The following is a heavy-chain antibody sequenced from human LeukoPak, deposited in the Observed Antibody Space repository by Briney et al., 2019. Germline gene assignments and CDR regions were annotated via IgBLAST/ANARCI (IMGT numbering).Heavy chain of an antibody. CDR3: VKPYYFSSGSLT. J-gene: IGHJ5*02. V-gene: IGHV3-23*01. Sequence: GGSLRLSCAASGFNFSDYGMIWVRQAPGKGLEWVSGISGSDYTDHADSVKGRFTISRDNSKNTLYLQMNSLRAEDTAVYYCVKPYYFSSGSLTWGQGTLVTVSS. CDR1: GFNFSDYG. CDR2: ISGSDYT. D-gene: IGHD3-10*01.